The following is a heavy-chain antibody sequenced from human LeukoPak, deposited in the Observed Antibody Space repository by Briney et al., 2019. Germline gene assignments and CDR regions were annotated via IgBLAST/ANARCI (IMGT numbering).Heavy chain of an antibody. J-gene: IGHJ3*02. CDR1: GFTFSTYA. CDR3: ARGIAAAGDAFDI. Sequence: GGSLRLSCAASGFTFSTYAMSWVRQAPGKGLEWVSAVSGSGGSTYYADSVKGRFTISRDNSKNTLYLQMNSLRAEDTAVYYCARGIAAAGDAFDIWGQGTMVTVSS. CDR2: VSGSGGST. V-gene: IGHV3-23*01. D-gene: IGHD6-13*01.